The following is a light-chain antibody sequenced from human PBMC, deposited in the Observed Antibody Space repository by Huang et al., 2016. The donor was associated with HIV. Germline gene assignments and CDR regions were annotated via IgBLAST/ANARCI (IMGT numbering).Light chain of an antibody. V-gene: IGKV3-15*01. CDR2: GTV. CDR3: QQYNGWPPEYT. CDR1: LSISSN. Sequence: EIVLTQSPATLSVSPGESATLSCRASLSISSNLAWYQQKPGQTPRLLIYGTVTRATGVRARFSGSGSGTEFTLTINSLQSEDFAVYYCQQYNGWPPEYTFGQGTKLEIK. J-gene: IGKJ2*01.